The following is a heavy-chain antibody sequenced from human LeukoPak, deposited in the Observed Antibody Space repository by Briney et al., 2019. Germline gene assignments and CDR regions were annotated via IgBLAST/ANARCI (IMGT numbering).Heavy chain of an antibody. J-gene: IGHJ4*02. CDR2: ISSSGSTI. D-gene: IGHD3-22*01. CDR3: ARDGYYYDSSGYAPC. V-gene: IGHV3-11*01. Sequence: PGGSLRLSCAASGFTFSDYYMSWIRQAPGKGLEWVSYISSSGSTIYYADSVKRRVTISRDNASHSRFLQMKSLRAEDTAVYYCARDGYYYDSSGYAPCWRQGTLVTVSS. CDR1: GFTFSDYY.